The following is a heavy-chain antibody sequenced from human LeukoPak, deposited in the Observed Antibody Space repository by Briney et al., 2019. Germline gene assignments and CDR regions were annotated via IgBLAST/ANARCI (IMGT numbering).Heavy chain of an antibody. Sequence: SETLSLTCTVSGGSISSYYWSWIRQPAGKGLEWIGRIYTSGSTNYNPSLKSRVTMSVDTSKNQFSLKLSSVTAADTAVYYCARVDYNWNVGNGWFDPWGQGTLVTVSS. J-gene: IGHJ5*02. CDR1: GGSISSYY. V-gene: IGHV4-4*07. CDR3: ARVDYNWNVGNGWFDP. CDR2: IYTSGST. D-gene: IGHD1-1*01.